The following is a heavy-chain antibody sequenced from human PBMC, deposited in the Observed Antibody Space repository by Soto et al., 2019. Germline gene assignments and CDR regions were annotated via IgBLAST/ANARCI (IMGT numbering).Heavy chain of an antibody. Sequence: GGSLRLSCAVSGFICSSYDMSWVRQAPGKGLEWVSTILVGGSTHYEDSVKGRFTISRDTSKNTVYLQMNSLTAGDTAVYYCAKATATGGGAFEICGQGTMVTVSS. CDR1: GFICSSYD. V-gene: IGHV3-23*01. CDR3: AKATATGGGAFEI. CDR2: ILVGGST. J-gene: IGHJ3*02. D-gene: IGHD2-8*02.